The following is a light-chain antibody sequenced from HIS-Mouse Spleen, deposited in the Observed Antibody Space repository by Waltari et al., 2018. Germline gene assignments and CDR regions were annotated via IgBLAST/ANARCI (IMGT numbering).Light chain of an antibody. Sequence: SYELTQPPSVSVSPGQTARITCSGDALPKQYAYWYQQKPGQAPVLVIYKDSERPPGIPEGFSGYSSGTTVTLTISGVQAEDEADYYCQSADSSGTYQDVVFGGGTKLTVL. CDR2: KDS. V-gene: IGLV3-25*03. CDR1: ALPKQY. CDR3: QSADSSGTYQDVV. J-gene: IGLJ2*01.